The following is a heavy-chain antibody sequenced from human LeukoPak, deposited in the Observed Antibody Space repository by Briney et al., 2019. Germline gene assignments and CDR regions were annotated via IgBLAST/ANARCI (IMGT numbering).Heavy chain of an antibody. CDR1: GFTVSDNC. CDR2: ISGSGGST. J-gene: IGHJ4*02. Sequence: GGSLRLSCVASGFTVSDNCMSWVRQAPGKGLEWVSAISGSGGSTYYADSVKGRFTISRDNSKNTLYLQMNSLRAEDTAVYYCAKVSGGYDSSLFDYWGQGTLVTVSS. V-gene: IGHV3-23*01. CDR3: AKVSGGYDSSLFDY. D-gene: IGHD5-12*01.